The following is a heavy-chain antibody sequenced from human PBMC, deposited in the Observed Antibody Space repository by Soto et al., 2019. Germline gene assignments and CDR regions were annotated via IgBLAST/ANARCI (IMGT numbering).Heavy chain of an antibody. CDR3: TAINWFRGMDV. D-gene: IGHD3-10*01. J-gene: IGHJ6*02. V-gene: IGHV6-1*01. CDR1: GDSVSSNSAG. Sequence: SQTLSLTCVISGDSVSSNSAGWNWIRQSPSRGLGWLGRTYYKSKWNNDYALSVKSRITINPDTSKNQFSLHLYSVTPADTAVYPCTAINWFRGMDVWGQGTPVTVSS. CDR2: TYYKSKWNN.